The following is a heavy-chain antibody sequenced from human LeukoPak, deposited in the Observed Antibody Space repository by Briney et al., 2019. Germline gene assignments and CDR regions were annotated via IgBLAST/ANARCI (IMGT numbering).Heavy chain of an antibody. CDR3: ARLFGYYDTSGYLKQSAFDI. V-gene: IGHV4-39*01. CDR1: GGSISSNNYY. Sequence: SETLSLTCIVSGGSISSNNYYWGWIRQPPGKGREWVGSIDYSGTTYHHPSLKSRVTISVDTSKNQFSLNLYPVTAADTAVYYCARLFGYYDTSGYLKQSAFDIWGQGTMVTVSS. D-gene: IGHD3-22*01. CDR2: IDYSGTT. J-gene: IGHJ3*02.